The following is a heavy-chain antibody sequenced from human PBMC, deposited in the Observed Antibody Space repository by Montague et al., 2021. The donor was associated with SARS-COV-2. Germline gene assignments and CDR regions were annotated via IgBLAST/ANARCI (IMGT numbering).Heavy chain of an antibody. V-gene: IGHV6-1*01. CDR3: VRGIEAAGSYDY. CDR1: GDSVSSNSAT. J-gene: IGHJ4*02. CDR2: TYYRSMWKS. D-gene: IGHD6-13*01. Sequence: CAISGDSVSSNSATWNWLRQSSSRGLEWLGRTYYRSMWKSDYARSVKSRIAINPDTSKNQFSLQLSSVTPEDTALYYCVRGIEAAGSYDYWGQGTLVTVSS.